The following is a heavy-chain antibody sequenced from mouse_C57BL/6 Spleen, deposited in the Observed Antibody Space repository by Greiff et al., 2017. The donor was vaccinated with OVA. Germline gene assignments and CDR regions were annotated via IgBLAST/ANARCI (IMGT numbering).Heavy chain of an antibody. CDR1: GYTFTDYE. J-gene: IGHJ1*03. CDR2: IDPETGGT. D-gene: IGHD1-1*01. CDR3: TRGPYYGSSYWYFDV. Sequence: QVQLQQSGAELVRPGASVTLSCKASGYTFTDYEMHWVKQTPVHGLEWIGAIDPETGGTAYNQKFKGKAILTADKSYSTAYMELRSLTSEDSAVYYCTRGPYYGSSYWYFDVWGTGTTVTVSS. V-gene: IGHV1-15*01.